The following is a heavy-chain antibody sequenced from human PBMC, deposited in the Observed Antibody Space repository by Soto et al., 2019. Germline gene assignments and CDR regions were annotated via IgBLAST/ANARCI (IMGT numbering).Heavy chain of an antibody. CDR1: GFAFRNHW. D-gene: IGHD5-18*01. CDR2: GSGDGITA. CDR3: TRDVSYSNDL. J-gene: IGHJ4*02. Sequence: GGSLRLSCAASGFAFRNHWMHWVRQAPGKGLVWVSRGSGDGITASYADSVEGRFTISKDNAKNTLYLQMDDLRAEDTAVYYCTRDVSYSNDLWGQGTLVTVSS. V-gene: IGHV3-74*01.